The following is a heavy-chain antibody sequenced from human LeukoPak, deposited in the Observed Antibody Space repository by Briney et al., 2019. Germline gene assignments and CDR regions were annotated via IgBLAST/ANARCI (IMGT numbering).Heavy chain of an antibody. Sequence: GGSLRLSCAASGFTFSSHSMNWVRQAPGKGLEWVSAISVIGGSTYYADSVRGRFTISRDNSKNTLYLQMNSLRAEDTAVYYCAAAYFGMDQYYYGMDVWGQGTPVTVSS. D-gene: IGHD3-3*01. CDR3: AAAYFGMDQYYYGMDV. J-gene: IGHJ6*02. CDR1: GFTFSSHS. CDR2: ISVIGGST. V-gene: IGHV3-23*01.